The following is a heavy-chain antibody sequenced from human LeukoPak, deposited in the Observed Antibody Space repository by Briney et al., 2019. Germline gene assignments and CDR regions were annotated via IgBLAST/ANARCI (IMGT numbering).Heavy chain of an antibody. CDR1: GGSFSGYY. D-gene: IGHD3-3*01. CDR2: INHSGST. V-gene: IGHV4-34*01. Sequence: SETLSLTCAVYGGSFSGYYWSWIRQPPGKGLEWIGEINHSGSTNYNPSLKSRVTISVDTSKNQFSLRLSSVTAADTAVYYCARSPYYDFWSGYYGYHFDYWGQGTLVTVSS. CDR3: ARSPYYDFWSGYYGYHFDY. J-gene: IGHJ4*02.